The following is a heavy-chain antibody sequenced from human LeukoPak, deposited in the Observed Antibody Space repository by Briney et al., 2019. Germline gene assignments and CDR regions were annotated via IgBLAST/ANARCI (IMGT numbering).Heavy chain of an antibody. CDR1: GYTFTSYG. D-gene: IGHD2-15*01. CDR3: ARDRVVVAATRRGYNWFDP. Sequence: GASVKVSCKASGYTFTSYGISWVRQAPGQGLEWMGWISAYNGNTNYAQKLQGRVTMTRDTSTSTVYMELSSLRSEDTAVYYCARDRVVVAATRRGYNWFDPWGQGTLVTVSS. V-gene: IGHV1-18*01. J-gene: IGHJ5*02. CDR2: ISAYNGNT.